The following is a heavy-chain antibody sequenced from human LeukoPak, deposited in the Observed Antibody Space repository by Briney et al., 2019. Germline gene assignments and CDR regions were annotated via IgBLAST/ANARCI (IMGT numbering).Heavy chain of an antibody. J-gene: IGHJ6*03. D-gene: IGHD6-13*01. V-gene: IGHV3-30*02. CDR3: AKDRLGYSSSLRYYYYYMDV. Sequence: GGSLRLSCAASGFTFSTHGMHWVRQAPGKGLEWVAFIRYDGINKYYADSVKGRFTISRDSFKNTLYLQMNSLRPEDTAVYYCAKDRLGYSSSLRYYYYYMDVWGKGTTVTISS. CDR2: IRYDGINK. CDR1: GFTFSTHG.